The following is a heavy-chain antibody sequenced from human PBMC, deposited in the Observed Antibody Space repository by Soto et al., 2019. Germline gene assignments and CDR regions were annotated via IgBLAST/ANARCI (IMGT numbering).Heavy chain of an antibody. CDR1: GFTFSSYA. D-gene: IGHD4-17*01. CDR3: AKGSTVTTSPQYYYGMDV. J-gene: IGHJ6*02. Sequence: EVQLLDSGRGLVQPGGSQRLSCAASGFTFSSYAMSWVRQAPGKGPEWVSATSDGGGSTCHPDSVKGRFTISRDNSKNSLYLQMNSLRAEDTAVYYCAKGSTVTTSPQYYYGMDVWGQGTTVTVSS. CDR2: TSDGGGST. V-gene: IGHV3-23*01.